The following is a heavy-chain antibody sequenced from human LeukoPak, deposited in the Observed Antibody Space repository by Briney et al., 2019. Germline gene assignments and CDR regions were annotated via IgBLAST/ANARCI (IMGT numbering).Heavy chain of an antibody. CDR2: ISAYNGNT. V-gene: IGHV1-18*01. CDR1: GYTFTTYG. J-gene: IGHJ5*01. D-gene: IGHD4-23*01. Sequence: ASVKVSCKASGYTFTTYGISWVRQAPGQGLEWMGWISAYNGNTNYAQKLQGRVTMTTDTSTSTAYMELRSLRSDDTAVYYCARDDLLGGPGGGNNSGAQEPRVPVSS. CDR3: ARDDLLGGPGGGNNS.